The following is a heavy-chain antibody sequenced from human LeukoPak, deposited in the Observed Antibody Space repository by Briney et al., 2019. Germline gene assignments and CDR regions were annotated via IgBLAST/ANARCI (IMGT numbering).Heavy chain of an antibody. J-gene: IGHJ4*02. CDR2: ISGRGGST. CDR1: GFTFSSYA. D-gene: IGHD6-19*01. Sequence: GGSLRLSCAASGFTFSSYAMSWVRQAQGQGLEWVLAISGRGGSTYYADSVKGRFTISRYNSTNTLDLQMNSLRAEDTAVYFCARRSGVAVAGAFDYWGQGTLVTVSS. V-gene: IGHV3-23*01. CDR3: ARRSGVAVAGAFDY.